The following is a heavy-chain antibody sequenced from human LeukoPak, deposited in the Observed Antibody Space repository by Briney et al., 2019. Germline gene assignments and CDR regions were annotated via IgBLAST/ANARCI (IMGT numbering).Heavy chain of an antibody. Sequence: SETLSLTCTVSGGSISSYYWSWIRQPPGKGLEWIGYIYYSGSTNYNPSLKSRVTISVDTSKNQFSLKLSSVTAADTAVYYCARDRSSGQNYYYYMDVWGKGTTVTVSS. CDR2: IYYSGST. CDR1: GGSISSYY. V-gene: IGHV4-59*12. D-gene: IGHD6-19*01. J-gene: IGHJ6*03. CDR3: ARDRSSGQNYYYYMDV.